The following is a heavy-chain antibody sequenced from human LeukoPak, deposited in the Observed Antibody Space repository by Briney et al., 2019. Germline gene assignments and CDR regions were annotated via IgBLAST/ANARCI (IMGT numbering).Heavy chain of an antibody. Sequence: PSETLSLTCNVSYSSSTSGHFYVWIRQPPGKGLEWIGSIYHTGSTYYSPSLKSRVTISRDTSKNQFSLRLTSVTAADTAVYYCATSRPNDFWSGYTLDYWGQGTLVTVSS. J-gene: IGHJ4*02. D-gene: IGHD3-3*01. V-gene: IGHV4-38-2*02. CDR2: IYHTGST. CDR3: ATSRPNDFWSGYTLDY. CDR1: YSSSTSGHF.